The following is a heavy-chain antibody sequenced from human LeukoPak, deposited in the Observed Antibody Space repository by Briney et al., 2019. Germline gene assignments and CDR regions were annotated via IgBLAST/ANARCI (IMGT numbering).Heavy chain of an antibody. J-gene: IGHJ4*02. D-gene: IGHD4-11*01. Sequence: GGSLRLSCAASGFYFSGYAMSWVRQAPGKGLEWLSAISGGGATIYYADSVKGRFTISRDNSKNTVYLQMNSPRVEDTAVYYCARDYSRGTDYWGQGTLVTVSS. V-gene: IGHV3-23*01. CDR2: ISGGGATI. CDR3: ARDYSRGTDY. CDR1: GFYFSGYA.